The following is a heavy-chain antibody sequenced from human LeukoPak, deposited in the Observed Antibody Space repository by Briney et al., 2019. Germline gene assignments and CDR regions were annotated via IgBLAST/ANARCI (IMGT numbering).Heavy chain of an antibody. Sequence: PSETLSLTCTVSGGSISSYYWSWIRQPPGKGLEWIGYVYYSGSTKYNPSLKSRVIISVDTSKNHFSLRLSSVTAADTAVYYCARHPFATPFDYWGPGTLVTVSS. V-gene: IGHV4-59*08. D-gene: IGHD2-15*01. J-gene: IGHJ4*02. CDR3: ARHPFATPFDY. CDR2: VYYSGST. CDR1: GGSISSYY.